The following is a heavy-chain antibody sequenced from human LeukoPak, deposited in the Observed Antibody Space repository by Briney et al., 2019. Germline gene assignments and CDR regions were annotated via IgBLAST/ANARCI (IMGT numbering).Heavy chain of an antibody. V-gene: IGHV4-59*08. CDR2: IYYSGST. J-gene: IGHJ5*02. CDR1: GGSISSYY. Sequence: PSETLSLTCTVSGGSISSYYWSWIRQPPGKGLEWIGYIYYSGSTNYNPSLKSRVTISPDTSKNQFALTISSVTAADTAVYYCARTEEAYYYDSSGYTNWSDPWGQGTLVTVSS. D-gene: IGHD3-22*01. CDR3: ARTEEAYYYDSSGYTNWSDP.